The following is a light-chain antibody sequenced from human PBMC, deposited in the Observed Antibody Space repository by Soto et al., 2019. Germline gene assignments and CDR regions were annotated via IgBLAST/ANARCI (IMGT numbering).Light chain of an antibody. CDR3: SSYTRSTTLNVL. CDR2: EVS. Sequence: QSALTQPPSASGSPGQSVTISCTGTSSDVGGYNYVSWYQQHPGKAPKLMIYEVSKRPSGVPDRFSGSKSGNTASLTVSGLQAEDEAEYYCSSYTRSTTLNVLFGGGTKLTVL. J-gene: IGLJ2*01. V-gene: IGLV2-8*01. CDR1: SSDVGGYNY.